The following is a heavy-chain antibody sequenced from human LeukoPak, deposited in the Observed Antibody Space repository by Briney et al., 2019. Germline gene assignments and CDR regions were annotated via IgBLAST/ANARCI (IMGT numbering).Heavy chain of an antibody. CDR1: GFTFTTYA. CDR2: ISGTGGDT. V-gene: IGHV3-23*01. CDR3: ARLSGTYGTTSRVLDS. J-gene: IGHJ4*02. Sequence: PGGSLRLSCAASGFTFTTYAIIWVRQAPGKGLEWVSAISGTGGDTYYADSVKGRFTISRDNSDNTLSLQMNSLRAEATAVYYCARLSGTYGTTSRVLDSWGQGTLVTVSS. D-gene: IGHD6-13*01.